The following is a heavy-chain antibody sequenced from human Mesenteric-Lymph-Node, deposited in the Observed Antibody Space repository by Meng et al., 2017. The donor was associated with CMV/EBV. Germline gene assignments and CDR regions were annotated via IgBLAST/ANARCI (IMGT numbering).Heavy chain of an antibody. Sequence: QVQLVQSGAEVKKPRPSVKFSCKASGGTFSSYTSSWVRQAPGQGLEWMGRIIPILGIANYAQKFQGRVTITADKSTSTAYMELSSLRTEDTAVYYCAGGIAAAGSRWFDPWGQGTLVTVSS. CDR2: IIPILGIA. J-gene: IGHJ5*02. V-gene: IGHV1-69*02. CDR3: AGGIAAAGSRWFDP. D-gene: IGHD6-13*01. CDR1: GGTFSSYT.